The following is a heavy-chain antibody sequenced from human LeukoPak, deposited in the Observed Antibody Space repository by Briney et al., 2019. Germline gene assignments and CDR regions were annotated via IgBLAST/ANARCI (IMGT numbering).Heavy chain of an antibody. D-gene: IGHD3-22*01. CDR3: ARDANYRGSSGYFDAFDI. CDR2: IRGDGSLQ. CDR1: GFSFGSYW. J-gene: IGHJ3*02. Sequence: GGSLRFSCTASGFSFGSYWMTWLRQPPGKGLAWEANIRGDGSLQHHLDSVTGRFTISRDNAENSLYLQMNSLRAEDSAVYYCARDANYRGSSGYFDAFDIWGQGTMVAVSS. V-gene: IGHV3-7*01.